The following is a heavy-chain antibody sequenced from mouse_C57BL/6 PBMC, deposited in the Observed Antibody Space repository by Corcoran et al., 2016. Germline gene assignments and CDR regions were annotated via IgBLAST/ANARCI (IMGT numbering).Heavy chain of an antibody. CDR1: GFSLSTSGMG. CDR3: ARHLWYFDV. Sequence: QGTLKESGPGILQSSHTISLACSFAGFSLSTSGMGVSWIREPSGKGLEWRAHIYWDDDKRYNPSLKSRLTISKDTSRNQVFLKITSVDTAATATYYCARHLWYFDVWGTGTTVTVSS. J-gene: IGHJ1*03. V-gene: IGHV8-12*01. CDR2: IYWDDDK.